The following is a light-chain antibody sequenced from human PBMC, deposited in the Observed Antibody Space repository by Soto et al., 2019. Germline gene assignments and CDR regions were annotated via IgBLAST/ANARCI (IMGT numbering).Light chain of an antibody. J-gene: IGLJ2*01. CDR3: LLYYGGAVI. V-gene: IGLV7-43*01. CDR1: TGAVTSGHY. CDR2: STD. Sequence: QTVVTQEPSLTVSPGGTVTLTCASSTGAVTSGHYANWLQQKPGQAPRALIYSTDTKHSWTPARFSGSLLGGKAALTLSGVRHDDEADYYCLLYYGGAVIFGGGTKLTVL.